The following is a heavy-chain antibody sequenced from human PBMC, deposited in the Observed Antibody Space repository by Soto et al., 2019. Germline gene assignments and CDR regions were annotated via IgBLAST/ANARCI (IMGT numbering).Heavy chain of an antibody. CDR3: ASQASGWYPDY. J-gene: IGHJ4*02. V-gene: IGHV4-31*03. CDR1: GGSISSGGYS. CDR2: IFDSGTT. D-gene: IGHD6-19*01. Sequence: QVQLQESGPGLVKPSQTLSLTCTVSGGSISSGGYSWSWLRQHPGKGLEWIGYIFDSGTTYYNPSLKSRVTISVDPSKSQFSLRLTSVTATDTAVYYCASQASGWYPDYWGQGTLVTVSS.